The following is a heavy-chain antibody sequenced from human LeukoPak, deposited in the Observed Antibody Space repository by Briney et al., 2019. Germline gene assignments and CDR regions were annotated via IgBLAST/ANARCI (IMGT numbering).Heavy chain of an antibody. CDR3: AKQSYARSLGE. CDR2: TNSGGSTT. CDR1: GFPFSDFS. V-gene: IGHV3-23*01. Sequence: PGGSLRLSCATSGFPFSDFSMTWVRQAPGKGLEWISTTNSGGSTTDYAESVKGRFTISRDNSKSTLYLQMSSLRVEDTAIYYCAKQSYARSLGEGGPGTLVTVSS. J-gene: IGHJ4*02. D-gene: IGHD2-8*01.